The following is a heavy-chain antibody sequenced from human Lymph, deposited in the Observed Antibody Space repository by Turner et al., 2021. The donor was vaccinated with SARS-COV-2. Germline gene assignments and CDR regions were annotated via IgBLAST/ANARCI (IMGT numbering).Heavy chain of an antibody. CDR1: GFTFSTYA. CDR3: ARYGSGGYFYYGLDV. V-gene: IGHV3-30*04. J-gene: IGHJ6*02. CDR2: RSYDGSNK. D-gene: IGHD3-10*01. Sequence: QVQLVESGGGVVQPGRSLRLSCAASGFTFSTYAIHWVRQAAGKGLEWVAVRSYDGSNKYYADSVKGRFTISRDNSKNTLYLQMNSLRAEDTAVYYCARYGSGGYFYYGLDVWGQGTTVTVSS.